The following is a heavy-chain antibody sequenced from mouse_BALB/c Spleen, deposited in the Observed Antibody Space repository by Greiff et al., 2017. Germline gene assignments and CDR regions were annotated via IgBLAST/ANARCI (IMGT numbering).Heavy chain of an antibody. J-gene: IGHJ3*01. Sequence: EVQRVESGPGLVKPSQSLSITCTVTGYSITSDYAWYWIRQLPGNKLGWVGYISYSGSTSYNPSLKSRIPITRDTSKNQFFLQLNSVTTEDTATYYCARVEGSGYVPFAYWGKGTLVTVSA. CDR1: GYSITSDYA. CDR2: ISYSGST. V-gene: IGHV3-2*02. CDR3: ARVEGSGYVPFAY. D-gene: IGHD3-1*01.